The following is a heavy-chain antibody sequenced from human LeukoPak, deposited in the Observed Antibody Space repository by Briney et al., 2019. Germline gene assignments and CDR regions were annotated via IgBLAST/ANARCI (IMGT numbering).Heavy chain of an antibody. Sequence: GESLKISCKGSGYSFDHYWIGWVRQLPGKGLEWMGVIFPADSTTRYAPSFEGQVTISVDKSTTTAFLQWSSLKASDSAIYYCARHPLDSGYELWIKLWGQGTLVTVS. CDR1: GYSFDHYW. CDR3: ARHPLDSGYELWIKL. J-gene: IGHJ4*02. V-gene: IGHV5-51*01. CDR2: IFPADSTT. D-gene: IGHD5-12*01.